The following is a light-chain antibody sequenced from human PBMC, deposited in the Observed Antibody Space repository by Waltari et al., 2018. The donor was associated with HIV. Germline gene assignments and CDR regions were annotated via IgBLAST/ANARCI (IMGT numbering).Light chain of an antibody. CDR2: EVI. CDR1: SSDVGAYDR. J-gene: IGLJ1*01. V-gene: IGLV2-18*02. CDR3: SSYTSSNIYV. Sequence: QSALTQPPSVSGSPGQSVTISCTGTSSDVGAYDRISWYHQPPGTAPKLMIYEVIYRPSGVPGRFSGSKSGNTASLTISGLQAEDEGDYYCSSYTSSNIYVFGTATTVTVL.